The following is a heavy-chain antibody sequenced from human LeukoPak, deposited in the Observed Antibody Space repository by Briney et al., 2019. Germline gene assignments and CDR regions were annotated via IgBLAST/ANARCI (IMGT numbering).Heavy chain of an antibody. V-gene: IGHV3-33*01. J-gene: IGHJ4*02. CDR2: IWFDGSSK. D-gene: IGHD3-16*02. CDR3: ARGCYRVRHDQSTYYFVH. CDR1: GFTYSSFA. Sequence: GGSLRLSCVTSGFTYSSFAMHWVRQAPGKGLEWLALIWFDGSSKNYTDSVEGRFTISRDNSKNTLFLQMNSLRAEYTAVYYCARGCYRVRHDQSTYYFVHWGQGTLVTVSS.